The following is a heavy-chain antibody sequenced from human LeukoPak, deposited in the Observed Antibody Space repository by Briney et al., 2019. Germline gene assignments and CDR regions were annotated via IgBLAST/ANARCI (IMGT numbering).Heavy chain of an antibody. D-gene: IGHD3-3*01. CDR1: GGSISSSSYY. CDR3: ARGISGY. V-gene: IGHV4-39*01. J-gene: IGHJ4*02. CDR2: IYYSGST. Sequence: PSQTLSLTCTVSGGSISSSSYYWGWIRQPPGKGLEWIGSIYYSGSTYYNPSLKSRVTISVDTSKNQFSLKLSSVTAADTAVYYCARGISGYWGQGTLVTVSS.